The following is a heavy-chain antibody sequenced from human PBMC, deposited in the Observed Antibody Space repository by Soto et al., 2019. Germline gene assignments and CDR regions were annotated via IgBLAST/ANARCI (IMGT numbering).Heavy chain of an antibody. J-gene: IGHJ6*02. V-gene: IGHV3-30*18. CDR3: AKVAYSSSWYEVPMDV. D-gene: IGHD6-13*01. CDR1: GFTFSSYG. Sequence: GGSLRLSCAASGFTFSSYGMHWVRQAPGKGLEWVAVISYDGSNKYYADSVKGRFTISRDNSKNTLYLQMNSLRAEDTAVYYCAKVAYSSSWYEVPMDVWGQGTTVTVSS. CDR2: ISYDGSNK.